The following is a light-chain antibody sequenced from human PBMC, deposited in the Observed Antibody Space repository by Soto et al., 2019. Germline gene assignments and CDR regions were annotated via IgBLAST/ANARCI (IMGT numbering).Light chain of an antibody. Sequence: DIQMTQSPSSLSASVGDSITITCRPSQNMTRYLNWFQQKPGKVPKLLIYAASSLQSGVPSRFRGGGSGADFTLTISSLQPEDFATYYCQQSFSIPWTFGQGTKVEIK. CDR2: AAS. CDR3: QQSFSIPWT. V-gene: IGKV1-39*01. CDR1: QNMTRY. J-gene: IGKJ1*01.